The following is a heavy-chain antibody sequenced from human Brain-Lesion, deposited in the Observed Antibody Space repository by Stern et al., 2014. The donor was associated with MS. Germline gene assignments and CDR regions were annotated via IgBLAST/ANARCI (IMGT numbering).Heavy chain of an antibody. V-gene: IGHV1-2*06. CDR3: ARLQNNYWYFDL. CDR1: GYTFTGYY. J-gene: IGHJ2*01. CDR2: INPNSGVT. D-gene: IGHD2/OR15-2a*01. Sequence: VQLVESGAEVKKPGASVKVSCKASGYTFTGYYMNWVRQAPGQGLEWIGRINPNSGVTSYAQKFQGRVTMTRDTSISTAYMELSRLRSDDTAVYYCARLQNNYWYFDLWGRGTLVTVSS.